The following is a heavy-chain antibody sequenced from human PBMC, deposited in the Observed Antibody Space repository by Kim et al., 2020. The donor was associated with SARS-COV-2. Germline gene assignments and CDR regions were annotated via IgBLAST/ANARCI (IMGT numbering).Heavy chain of an antibody. Sequence: VKGRFTISRDNAKNSLYLQMNSRRAEDTALYYWARAPRPGYSSGWINWFDSWGQGTLVTVSS. J-gene: IGHJ5*01. V-gene: IGHV3-20*03. D-gene: IGHD6-19*01. CDR3: ARAPRPGYSSGWINWFDS.